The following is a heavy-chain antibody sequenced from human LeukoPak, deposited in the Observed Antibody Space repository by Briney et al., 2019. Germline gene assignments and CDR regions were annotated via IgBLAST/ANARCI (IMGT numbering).Heavy chain of an antibody. CDR3: AKTKPAYYYDSSGYYSF. CDR2: ISGSGGST. V-gene: IGHV3-23*01. CDR1: GFTFSSYA. D-gene: IGHD3-22*01. J-gene: IGHJ4*02. Sequence: PGGSLRLSCAASGFTFSSYAMSWVRQAPWKGLEWVSAISGSGGSTYYADSVKGRFTISRDNSKNTLYLQMNSLRAEDTAVYYCAKTKPAYYYDSSGYYSFWGQGTLVTVSS.